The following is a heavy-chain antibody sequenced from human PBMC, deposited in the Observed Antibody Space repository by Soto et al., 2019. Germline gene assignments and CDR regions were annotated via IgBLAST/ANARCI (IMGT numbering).Heavy chain of an antibody. Sequence: PGGSLRLSCAAAGFTFSSCAMHWVRQAPGKGLEWVAVISYDGSNKYYADSVKGRFTISRDNSKNTLYLQMNSLRAEDTAVYYCASSDSSGYYYFDYWGQGTLVTVSS. CDR3: ASSDSSGYYYFDY. CDR1: GFTFSSCA. V-gene: IGHV3-30-3*01. D-gene: IGHD3-22*01. CDR2: ISYDGSNK. J-gene: IGHJ4*02.